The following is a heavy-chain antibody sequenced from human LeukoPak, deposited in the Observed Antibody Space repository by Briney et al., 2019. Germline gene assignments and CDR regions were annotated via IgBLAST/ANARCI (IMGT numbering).Heavy chain of an antibody. CDR3: TRRQEYQLLYDRVYDY. Sequence: GGSLRLSCAASGFTFSSSAMHWVRQASGKGLEWVGRIRSKANSYATAYAASVKGRFTISRDDSKNTAYLQMNSLKTEDTAVYYCTRRQEYQLLYDRVYDYWGQGTLVTVSS. V-gene: IGHV3-73*01. CDR2: IRSKANSYAT. CDR1: GFTFSSSA. D-gene: IGHD2-2*02. J-gene: IGHJ4*02.